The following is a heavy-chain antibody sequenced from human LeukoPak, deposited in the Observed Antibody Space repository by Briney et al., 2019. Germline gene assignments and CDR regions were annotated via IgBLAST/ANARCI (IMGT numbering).Heavy chain of an antibody. CDR3: AREGDSSSFDY. CDR1: GGSISSYY. D-gene: IGHD6-13*01. J-gene: IGHJ4*02. Sequence: SETLSLTCTVSGGSISSYYWSWIRQPAGKGLERIGGIYTSGRTNYNPSLKSRVTMSVDTSKNQFSLKPSSVTAADTAVYYCAREGDSSSFDYWGQGTLVTVSS. CDR2: IYTSGRT. V-gene: IGHV4-4*07.